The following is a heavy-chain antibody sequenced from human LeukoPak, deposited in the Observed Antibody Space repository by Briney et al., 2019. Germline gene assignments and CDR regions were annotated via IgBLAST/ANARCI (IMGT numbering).Heavy chain of an antibody. CDR3: AKSKGWFGELLVGYGMDV. Sequence: GGSLRLSCAASGFTFSSYGMHWVRQAPGKGLEWVAVISYDGSNEYYADSVKGRFTISRDNSKNTLYLQMNSLRAEDTAVYYCAKSKGWFGELLVGYGMDVWGQGTTVTVSS. D-gene: IGHD3-10*01. CDR2: ISYDGSNE. J-gene: IGHJ6*02. V-gene: IGHV3-30*18. CDR1: GFTFSSYG.